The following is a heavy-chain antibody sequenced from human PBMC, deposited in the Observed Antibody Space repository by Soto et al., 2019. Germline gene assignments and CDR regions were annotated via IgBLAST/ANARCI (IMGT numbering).Heavy chain of an antibody. CDR2: IYYSGST. D-gene: IGHD3-9*01. CDR3: AREGFDGYYDILTGYYLGGFDI. V-gene: IGHV4-59*01. J-gene: IGHJ3*02. Sequence: NPSETLSLTCTVSGGSISSYYWSWIRQPSGKGLEWIGYIYYSGSTNSNPSLKSRVTISVDTSKNQFSLKLSSVTAADTAVYYCAREGFDGYYDILTGYYLGGFDIWGQGTMVTVSS. CDR1: GGSISSYY.